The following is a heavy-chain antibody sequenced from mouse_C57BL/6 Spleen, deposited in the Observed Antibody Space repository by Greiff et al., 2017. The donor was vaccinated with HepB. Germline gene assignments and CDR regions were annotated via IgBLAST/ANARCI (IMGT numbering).Heavy chain of an antibody. Sequence: QVQLKQPGAELVRPGSSVKLSCKASGYTFTSYWMDCVKQRPGQGLEWIGNIYPSDSETHYNQKFKDKATLTVDKSSSTAYMQLSSLTSEDSAVYYCARSGDYVDYWGQGTTLTVSS. J-gene: IGHJ2*01. V-gene: IGHV1-61*01. CDR2: IYPSDSET. CDR1: GYTFTSYW. D-gene: IGHD3-1*01. CDR3: ARSGDYVDY.